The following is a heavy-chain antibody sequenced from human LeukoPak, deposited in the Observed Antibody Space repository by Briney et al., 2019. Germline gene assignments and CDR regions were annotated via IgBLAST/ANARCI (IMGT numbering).Heavy chain of an antibody. Sequence: SETLSLTCTVSGGSISSSSYYWGWIRQPPGKGLEWIGSIYYSGSTYCNPSLKSRVTISVDTSKNQFSLKLSSVTAADTAVYYCASEYYYDSSGYQNWGQGTLVTVSS. CDR2: IYYSGST. D-gene: IGHD3-22*01. CDR1: GGSISSSSYY. V-gene: IGHV4-39*07. CDR3: ASEYYYDSSGYQN. J-gene: IGHJ4*02.